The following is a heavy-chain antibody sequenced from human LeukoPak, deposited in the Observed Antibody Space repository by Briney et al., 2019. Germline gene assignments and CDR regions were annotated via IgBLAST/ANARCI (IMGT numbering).Heavy chain of an antibody. J-gene: IGHJ4*02. CDR2: ISYSGTT. V-gene: IGHV4-39*07. CDR1: SASISSSPYY. CDR3: ARGRYYFDY. Sequence: PSETLSLTCTVSSASISSSPYYWGWIRQSPGKGLEWIGSISYSGTTYYSPSLKSRVTISVDTSKNQFSLKLSSVTAADTAVYYCARGRYYFDYWGQGTLVTVSS.